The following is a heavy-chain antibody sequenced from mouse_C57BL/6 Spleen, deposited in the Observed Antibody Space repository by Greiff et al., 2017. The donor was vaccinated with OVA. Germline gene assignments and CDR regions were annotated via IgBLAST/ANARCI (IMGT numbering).Heavy chain of an antibody. D-gene: IGHD2-5*01. Sequence: QVQLQQSGPELVKPGASVKISCKASGYAFSSSWMNWVKQRPGKGLEWIGRIYPGDGDTNYNGKFKGKATLTADKSSSTAYMQLSSLTSEDSAVYFCARYRDSNYSWFAYWGQGTLVTVSA. J-gene: IGHJ3*01. CDR2: IYPGDGDT. CDR1: GYAFSSSW. CDR3: ARYRDSNYSWFAY. V-gene: IGHV1-82*01.